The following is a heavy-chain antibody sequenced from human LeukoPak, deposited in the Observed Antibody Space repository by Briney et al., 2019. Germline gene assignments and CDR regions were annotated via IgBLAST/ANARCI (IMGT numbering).Heavy chain of an antibody. J-gene: IGHJ4*02. D-gene: IGHD3-10*01. Sequence: PGGSLRLSCAASGFTFSSYAMSWVCQAPGKGLEWVSAISGSGGSTYYADSVKGRFTISRDNSKNTLYLQMNSLRAEDTAVYYCAKKGGRPVWFGDLLFDYWGQGTLVTVSS. CDR3: AKKGGRPVWFGDLLFDY. CDR1: GFTFSSYA. CDR2: ISGSGGST. V-gene: IGHV3-23*01.